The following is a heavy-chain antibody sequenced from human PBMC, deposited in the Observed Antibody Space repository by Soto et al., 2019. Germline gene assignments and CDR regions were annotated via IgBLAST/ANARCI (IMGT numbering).Heavy chain of an antibody. Sequence: EPLSLTCAVYGGSFSGYYWSWIRQPPGKGLEWIGEINHSGSTNYNPSLKSRVTISVDTSKNQFSLKLSSVTAADTAVYYCARVGYCSGGSCYPFDPWGQGTLVTVS. V-gene: IGHV4-34*01. CDR2: INHSGST. D-gene: IGHD2-15*01. J-gene: IGHJ5*02. CDR3: ARVGYCSGGSCYPFDP. CDR1: GGSFSGYY.